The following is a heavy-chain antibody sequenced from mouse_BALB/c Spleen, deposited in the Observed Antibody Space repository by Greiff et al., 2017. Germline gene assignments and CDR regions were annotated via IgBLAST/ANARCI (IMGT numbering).Heavy chain of an antibody. CDR3: KGTKLGRDFDY. CDR2: IDPANGDT. CDR1: GFTFQDYY. Sequence: EVQLQQSGAELVRPGASVKLSCTASGFTFQDYYMHWVKQRPERGLAWIGWIDPANGDTEYAPKFQGKATMTADTSSNTAYLQLSSLTSEDTAVYYCKGTKLGRDFDYWGQGTTLTVSA. D-gene: IGHD4-1*01. J-gene: IGHJ2*01. V-gene: IGHV14-4*02.